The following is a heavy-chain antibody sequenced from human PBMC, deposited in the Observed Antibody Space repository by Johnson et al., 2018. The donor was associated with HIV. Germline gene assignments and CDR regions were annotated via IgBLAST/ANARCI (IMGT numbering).Heavy chain of an antibody. CDR1: GFSVSSYY. D-gene: IGHD1-26*01. CDR2: LFSGGTT. J-gene: IGHJ3*02. CDR3: AREERTGVGDAFDI. Sequence: VQLVESGGGLVQPGGSLRLSCAASGFSVSSYYMSWVRQAPGKGLEWVSVLFSGGTTYYADSVRGRFTISRDNSKNTVYLQMNSLRAEDTAVYYCAREERTGVGDAFDIWGQGTVVTVSS. V-gene: IGHV3-66*01.